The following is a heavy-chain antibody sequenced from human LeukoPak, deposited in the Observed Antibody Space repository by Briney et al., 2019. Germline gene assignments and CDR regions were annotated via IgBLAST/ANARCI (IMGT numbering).Heavy chain of an antibody. CDR1: GFTFSNYA. V-gene: IGHV3-23*01. CDR3: AKRIETRGSTHYHDY. J-gene: IGHJ4*02. Sequence: PGGSLRLSCVGYGFTFSNYAMTWVRQAPGKGLEWVSSISFGGGYTFYADSVKGHFTISRDNSRSTLYLQMNNLRAEDTALYYCAKRIETRGSTHYHDYWGQGTLVTVSS. CDR2: ISFGGGYT. D-gene: IGHD2-8*02.